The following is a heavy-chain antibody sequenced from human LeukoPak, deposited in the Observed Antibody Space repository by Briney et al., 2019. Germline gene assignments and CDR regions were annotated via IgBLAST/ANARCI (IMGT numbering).Heavy chain of an antibody. CDR3: ARDITMVRGVIINYFDY. V-gene: IGHV1-46*01. CDR1: GYTFTSYY. J-gene: IGHJ4*02. D-gene: IGHD3-10*01. Sequence: ASVKVSCKASGYTFTSYYMHWVRQAPGQGLEWMGIINLSGGSASYAQKFQGRVTMTRDTSTSTVYMELSSLRSEDTAVYYCARDITMVRGVIINYFDYWGQGTLVTVSS. CDR2: INLSGGSA.